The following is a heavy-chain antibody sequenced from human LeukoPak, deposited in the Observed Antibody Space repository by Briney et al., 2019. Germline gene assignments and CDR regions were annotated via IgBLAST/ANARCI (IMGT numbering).Heavy chain of an antibody. CDR3: ARVEDTAMHK. D-gene: IGHD5-18*01. CDR2: INHSGST. V-gene: IGHV4-34*01. J-gene: IGHJ4*02. Sequence: PSETLSLTCAVYGGSFSGYYWSWIRQPPGKGLEWIGEINHSGSTNYNPSLKSRVTISVDTSKNQFSLKLSSVTAADTAVYYCARVEDTAMHKWGQGTLVTVSS. CDR1: GGSFSGYY.